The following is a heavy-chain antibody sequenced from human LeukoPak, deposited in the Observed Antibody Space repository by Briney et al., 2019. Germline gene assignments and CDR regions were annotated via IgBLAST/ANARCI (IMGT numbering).Heavy chain of an antibody. Sequence: GGSLRLSCAPSGFTFSDYYMSWVRQAPGKGLDWGSYISNSGADKTYADSVKGRFTISRENAKNSLYLQMHSLRAEDTAVYYCVRGGSRYGNRYYYYGMDVWGQGTTVSVSS. V-gene: IGHV3-11*01. D-gene: IGHD5-18*01. CDR1: GFTFSDYY. CDR3: VRGGSRYGNRYYYYGMDV. CDR2: ISNSGADK. J-gene: IGHJ6*02.